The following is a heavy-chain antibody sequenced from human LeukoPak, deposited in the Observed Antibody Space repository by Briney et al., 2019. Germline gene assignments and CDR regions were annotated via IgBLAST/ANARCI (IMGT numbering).Heavy chain of an antibody. CDR2: IYHSGST. Sequence: ASETLSLTCAVSGYSISSGYYWGWIRQPPGKGLEWIGSIYHSGSTYYNPSLKSRVTISVDTSKNQFSLKLSSVTAADTAVYYCARDTYYYGSSGYSYFDYWGQGTLVTVSS. CDR1: GYSISSGYY. CDR3: ARDTYYYGSSGYSYFDY. J-gene: IGHJ4*02. D-gene: IGHD3-22*01. V-gene: IGHV4-38-2*02.